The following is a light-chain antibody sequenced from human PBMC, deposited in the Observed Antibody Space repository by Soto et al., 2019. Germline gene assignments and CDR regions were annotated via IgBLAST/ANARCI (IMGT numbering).Light chain of an antibody. V-gene: IGKV3-20*01. CDR1: QSVSSSY. CDR3: QQYDNSPYT. CDR2: AAS. J-gene: IGKJ2*01. Sequence: EIVLTQSPGTLSLSPGERATLSCRASQSVSSSYLAWFQQKPGQAPRLLIYAASSRATGIPDRFSGNGSGTDFTLTISRLEPEDFAVYYCQQYDNSPYTFGQGTKLEIK.